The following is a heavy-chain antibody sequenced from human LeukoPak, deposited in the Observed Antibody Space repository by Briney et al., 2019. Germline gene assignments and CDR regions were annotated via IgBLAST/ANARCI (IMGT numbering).Heavy chain of an antibody. CDR2: ISYDGGES. D-gene: IGHD6-6*01. J-gene: IGHJ5*02. CDR3: ANGRSIKNSNSFNWLDP. Sequence: GGSLRLSCAASGFAFSNYAMHWVRQAPGKGLEWVAVISYDGGESYYADSVKGRFTISRDNSKNTLYLQMNDLKAEDRAVYFCANGRSIKNSNSFNWLDPGGVGTLLTVSS. CDR1: GFAFSNYA. V-gene: IGHV3-30-3*01.